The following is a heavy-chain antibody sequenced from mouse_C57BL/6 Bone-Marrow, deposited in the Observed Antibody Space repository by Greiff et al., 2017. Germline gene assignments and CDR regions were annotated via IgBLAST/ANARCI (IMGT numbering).Heavy chain of an antibody. CDR1: GFNIKDDY. Sequence: EVQLQESGAELVRPGASVKLSCTASGFNIKDDYMHWVKQRPEQGLEWIGWIDPENGDTEYASKFQGKATLTADTSSNTAYLQLSSLTSEDTAVYYCTTAITTVSRGYAMDYWGQGTSVTVSS. CDR2: IDPENGDT. CDR3: TTAITTVSRGYAMDY. V-gene: IGHV14-4*01. D-gene: IGHD1-1*01. J-gene: IGHJ4*01.